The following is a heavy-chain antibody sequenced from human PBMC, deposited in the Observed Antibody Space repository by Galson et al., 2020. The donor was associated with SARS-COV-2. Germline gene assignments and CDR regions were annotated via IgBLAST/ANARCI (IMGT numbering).Heavy chain of an antibody. Sequence: QAGGSLRLSCAASGFTFSSYAMHWVRQAPGKGLEWVAVISYDGSNKYYADSVKGRFTISRDNSKNTLYLQMNSLRDEDTAVYYCARDRGGSYYGFDYWGQGTLVPVSS. J-gene: IGHJ4*02. CDR1: GFTFSSYA. CDR2: ISYDGSNK. CDR3: ARDRGGSYYGFDY. V-gene: IGHV3-30*04. D-gene: IGHD1-26*01.